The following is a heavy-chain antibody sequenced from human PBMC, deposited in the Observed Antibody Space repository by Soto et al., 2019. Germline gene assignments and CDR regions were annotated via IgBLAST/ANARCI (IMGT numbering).Heavy chain of an antibody. CDR2: IYYSGST. D-gene: IGHD3-10*01. CDR3: ARLLVHYGSGSYFDY. V-gene: IGHV4-39*01. CDR1: GGSISSSSYY. Sequence: PSETLSLTCTVSGGSISSSSYYWGWIRQPPGKGLEWIGSIYYSGSTYYNPSLKSRVTISVDTSKNQFSLKLSSVTAADTAVYYCARLLVHYGSGSYFDYWGQGTLVTVSS. J-gene: IGHJ4*02.